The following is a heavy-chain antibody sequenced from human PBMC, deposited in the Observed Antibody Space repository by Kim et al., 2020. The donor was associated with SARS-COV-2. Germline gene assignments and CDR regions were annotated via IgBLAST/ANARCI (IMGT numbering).Heavy chain of an antibody. J-gene: IGHJ5*02. CDR3: VRDARVAMYPMGFDP. V-gene: IGHV4-31*02. D-gene: IGHD5-12*01. Sequence: PSLKSRVTISVDTSKNQFSLKLSSVTDADTAVYYCVRDARVAMYPMGFDPWGQGTLVTVSS.